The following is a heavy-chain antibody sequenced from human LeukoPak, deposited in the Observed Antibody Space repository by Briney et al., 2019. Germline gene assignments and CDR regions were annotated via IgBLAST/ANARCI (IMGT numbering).Heavy chain of an antibody. Sequence: PGGSLRLSCAASGFTFSSYAMSWVRQPPGKGLEWVSAISGSGGSTYYADSVKGRFTISKDNSKNTLYLQVNSLRAEDTAVYYCAKDRWGIVVVVAATDEYFQHWGQGTLVTVSS. CDR2: ISGSGGST. CDR3: AKDRWGIVVVVAATDEYFQH. J-gene: IGHJ1*01. D-gene: IGHD2-15*01. CDR1: GFTFSSYA. V-gene: IGHV3-23*01.